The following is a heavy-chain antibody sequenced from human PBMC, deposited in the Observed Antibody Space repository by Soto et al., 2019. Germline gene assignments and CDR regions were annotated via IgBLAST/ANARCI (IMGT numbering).Heavy chain of an antibody. D-gene: IGHD2-2*01. V-gene: IGHV1-18*01. CDR2: ISAYNGNT. CDR3: ARGGFSPYCSSTSCPYYYYYYMDV. Sequence: ASVKVSCKASGYTFTSYGISWVRQAPEQGLEWMGWISAYNGNTNYAQKLQGRVTMTTDTSTSTAYMELRSLRSDDTAVYYCARGGFSPYCSSTSCPYYYYYYMDVWGKGTTVTVSS. J-gene: IGHJ6*03. CDR1: GYTFTSYG.